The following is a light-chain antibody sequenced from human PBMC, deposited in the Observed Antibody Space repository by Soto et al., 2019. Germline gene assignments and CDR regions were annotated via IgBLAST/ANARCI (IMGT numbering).Light chain of an antibody. V-gene: IGKV3-15*01. CDR3: QQYNNWPFPSWT. CDR2: GAS. Sequence: EIVMTQSPATLSVSPGERATLSCRASQSVSSNLAWYQQKPGQAPRLLIYGASTRATGIPARFSGSGSGTESTHTISSLQSEDFAVYYCQQYNNWPFPSWTFGQGTKVEIK. J-gene: IGKJ1*01. CDR1: QSVSSN.